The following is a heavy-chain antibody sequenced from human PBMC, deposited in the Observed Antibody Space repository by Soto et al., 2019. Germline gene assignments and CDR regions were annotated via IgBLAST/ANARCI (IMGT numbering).Heavy chain of an antibody. D-gene: IGHD4-4*01. J-gene: IGHJ6*03. Sequence: SQTLSLTCAISGDSFSSNSAAWNWIRQSPSRGLEWLGRTYYRSKWYNDYAVSVKSRITINPDTSKNQFSLQLNSVTPEDTAVYYCARDGDTVTTEDYYYYMDVWGKGTTVTVSS. CDR1: GDSFSSNSAA. CDR3: ARDGDTVTTEDYYYYMDV. V-gene: IGHV6-1*01. CDR2: TYYRSKWYN.